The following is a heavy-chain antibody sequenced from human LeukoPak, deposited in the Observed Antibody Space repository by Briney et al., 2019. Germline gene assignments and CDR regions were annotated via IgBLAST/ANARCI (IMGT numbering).Heavy chain of an antibody. V-gene: IGHV3-74*01. J-gene: IGHJ4*02. CDR1: GFTFSSYW. CDR3: ARAVVVISQIDY. D-gene: IGHD3-22*01. Sequence: GGSLRLSCAASGFTFSSYWMHWVRQAPGKGLVWVSRINSDGSSTSYADSVKGRFTISRDNAKNTLYLQMNSLRAEDTAVYYCARAVVVISQIDYWGQGTLVTVSS. CDR2: INSDGSST.